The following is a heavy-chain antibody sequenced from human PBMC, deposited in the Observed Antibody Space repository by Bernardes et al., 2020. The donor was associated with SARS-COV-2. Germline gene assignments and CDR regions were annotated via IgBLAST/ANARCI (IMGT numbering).Heavy chain of an antibody. Sequence: GGSLRLSCVASGFTLNTYVIHWVRQAPGKGLEWVAVISSDGDNQYYADSVKDRFTISREDSKNTVYLQMNSLRPEDTSLYYRARELPGGTNNWYRRGGYKNGMDVWGQGTTVTVTS. CDR2: ISSDGDNQ. CDR1: GFTLNTYV. J-gene: IGHJ6*02. V-gene: IGHV3-33*01. D-gene: IGHD1-1*01. CDR3: ARELPGGTNNWYRRGGYKNGMDV.